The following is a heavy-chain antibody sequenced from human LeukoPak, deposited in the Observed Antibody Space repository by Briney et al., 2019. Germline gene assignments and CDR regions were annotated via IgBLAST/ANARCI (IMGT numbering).Heavy chain of an antibody. V-gene: IGHV1-58*01. D-gene: IGHD2-15*01. CDR2: IVVGSGNT. CDR3: AADCSGGSCYPNWFDP. CDR1: GFTFTSSA. Sequence: SVKVSCKASGFTFTSSAVRWVRQARGQRLGWIGWIVVGSGNTNYAQKFQERVTITRDMSTSTAYMELSSLRSEDTAVYYCAADCSGGSCYPNWFDPWGQGTLVTVSS. J-gene: IGHJ5*02.